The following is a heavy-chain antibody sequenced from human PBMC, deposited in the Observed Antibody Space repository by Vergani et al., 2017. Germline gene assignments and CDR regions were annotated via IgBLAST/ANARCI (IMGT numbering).Heavy chain of an antibody. J-gene: IGHJ3*02. D-gene: IGHD5/OR15-5a*01. CDR3: AKPVGTSAIMDGYTM. Sequence: QLHLQESGPGLVKPSETLSLPCTVSGGPLSSNFYYWGWIRQSPGKGLEWIGSISSSGSSYSNPSLQSRVTMSVDTSTNQISLRLSYVTAADTALYYCAKPVGTSAIMDGYTMWGQGTMVTVSS. V-gene: IGHV4-39*01. CDR2: ISSSGSS. CDR1: GGPLSSNFYY.